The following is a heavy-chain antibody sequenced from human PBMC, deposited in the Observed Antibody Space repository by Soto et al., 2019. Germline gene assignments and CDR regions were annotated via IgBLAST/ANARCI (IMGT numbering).Heavy chain of an antibody. Sequence: QVQLVESGGGVVQPGRSLRLSCAASGFTFSNFPMHWVRQAPGKGLEWVAVISYGGINNYYADSVQGRFTISRDDSKNTVYLKMNGLRPEDTAVYFCARTTVVSGTPNFDYWGQGTLVTVSS. CDR3: ARTTVVSGTPNFDY. CDR2: ISYGGINN. V-gene: IGHV3-30-3*01. J-gene: IGHJ4*02. CDR1: GFTFSNFP. D-gene: IGHD4-4*01.